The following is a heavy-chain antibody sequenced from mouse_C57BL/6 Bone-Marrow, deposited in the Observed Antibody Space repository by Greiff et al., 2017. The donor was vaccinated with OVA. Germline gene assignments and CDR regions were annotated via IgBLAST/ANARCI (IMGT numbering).Heavy chain of an antibody. J-gene: IGHJ4*01. CDR3: ARDGYYEGVYMDY. V-gene: IGHV1-53*01. CDR2: INPSNGGT. CDR1: GYTFTSYW. D-gene: IGHD2-3*01. Sequence: QVQLQQPGPELVKPGASVKLSCKASGYTFTSYWMHWVKQRPGQGLEWIGNINPSNGGTNYNEKFKSKATLTVDKSSSTAYMQLSSLTSEDSAVYYCARDGYYEGVYMDYWGQGTSVTVSS.